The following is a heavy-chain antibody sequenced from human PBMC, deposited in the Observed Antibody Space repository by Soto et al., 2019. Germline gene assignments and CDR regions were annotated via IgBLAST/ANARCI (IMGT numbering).Heavy chain of an antibody. J-gene: IGHJ5*02. CDR3: ARAVTINWFDP. D-gene: IGHD4-17*01. CDR2: IIPILGIA. V-gene: IGHV1-69*02. Sequence: SVKVSCKASGGTFSSYTISWVRQAPGQGLEWMGRIIPILGIANYAQKFQGRVTITADKSTSTAYMELSSLRSEDTAVYYCARAVTINWFDPWGQGTLVTVSS. CDR1: GGTFSSYT.